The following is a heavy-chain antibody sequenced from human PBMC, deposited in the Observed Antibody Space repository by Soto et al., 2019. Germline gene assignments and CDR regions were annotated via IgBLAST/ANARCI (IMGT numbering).Heavy chain of an antibody. V-gene: IGHV4-34*02. CDR3: ARGQLVWYGDLTPYHRDMDV. D-gene: IGHD3-10*01. Sequence: QVQLQQWGAGMLRPSETLSLTCAFYGGSFDDFYWSLVRQSPGKGLEWVGEISHDGGTNYSPSLASRVSISVDTSKNQFSLHLRSVTAADTGLYYCARGQLVWYGDLTPYHRDMDVWGQGTTATVSS. CDR2: ISHDGGT. J-gene: IGHJ6*02. CDR1: GGSFDDFY.